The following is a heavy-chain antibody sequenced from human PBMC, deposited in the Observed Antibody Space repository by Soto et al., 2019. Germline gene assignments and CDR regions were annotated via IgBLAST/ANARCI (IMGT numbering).Heavy chain of an antibody. Sequence: SVKVSCKXSGGTFSSYAISWVRQAPGQGLEWMGGIIPIFGTANYAQKFQGRVTITADESTSTAYMELSSLRSEDTAVYYCARDGDYYDSSGFPDWFDPWGQGTLVTVSS. CDR1: GGTFSSYA. CDR2: IIPIFGTA. CDR3: ARDGDYYDSSGFPDWFDP. D-gene: IGHD3-22*01. V-gene: IGHV1-69*13. J-gene: IGHJ5*02.